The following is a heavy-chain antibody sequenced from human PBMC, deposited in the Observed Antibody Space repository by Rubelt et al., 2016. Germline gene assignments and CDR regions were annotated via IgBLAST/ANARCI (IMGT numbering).Heavy chain of an antibody. J-gene: IGHJ4*02. CDR3: ARDLPPFRRYNWNFPLDY. Sequence: QVQLVQSGAEVKKPGASVKVSCKASGYTFTSYGISWVRQAPGQGLEWMGWISAYNGNTNYAQKLQGRATRTTDTATSTAYMELRSLGSDDTAVYYCARDLPPFRRYNWNFPLDYWGQGTLVTVSS. V-gene: IGHV1-18*01. D-gene: IGHD1-7*01. CDR2: ISAYNGNT. CDR1: GYTFTSYG.